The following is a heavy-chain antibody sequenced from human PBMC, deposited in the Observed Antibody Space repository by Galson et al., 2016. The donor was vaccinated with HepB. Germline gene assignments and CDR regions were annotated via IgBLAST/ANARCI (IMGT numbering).Heavy chain of an antibody. V-gene: IGHV3-23*05. Sequence: SLRLSCAASGFAFSDYGMTWVRQAPRKGLEWVAAISTGGSRKAYVDSVKGRFTISRDNSKNTLYLQMNSLRAEDTGLYYCTKGGRGTANQEYYFDYWGQGTLVTVSS. D-gene: IGHD2-21*02. J-gene: IGHJ4*02. CDR2: ISTGGSRK. CDR1: GFAFSDYG. CDR3: TKGGRGTANQEYYFDY.